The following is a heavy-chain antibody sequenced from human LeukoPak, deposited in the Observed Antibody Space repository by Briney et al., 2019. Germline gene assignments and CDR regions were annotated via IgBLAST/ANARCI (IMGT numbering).Heavy chain of an antibody. V-gene: IGHV1-18*01. CDR2: ISAYNGNT. Sequence: GASVKVSCKASGYTFTSYGISWVRQAPGQGLEWMGWISAYNGNTNYAQKLQGRVTMTTDTSTSTAYMELRSLRSDDTAVYYCARRSGGSRFTYYYYGMDVWGQGTLVTVSS. CDR3: ARRSGGSRFTYYYYGMDV. CDR1: GYTFTSYG. J-gene: IGHJ6*02. D-gene: IGHD2-15*01.